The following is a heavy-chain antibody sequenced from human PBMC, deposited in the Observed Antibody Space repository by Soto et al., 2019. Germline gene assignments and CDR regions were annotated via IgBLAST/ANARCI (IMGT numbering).Heavy chain of an antibody. CDR2: ISGNGGST. D-gene: IGHD2-2*01. V-gene: IGHV3-64*01. CDR3: ARVRYCSSTSCSYDAFDI. CDR1: GSTFSSYA. J-gene: IGHJ3*02. Sequence: PGGFLRLSCAASGSTFSSYAMSWVRQAPGKGLEYVSAISGNGGSTYYANSVKGRFTISRDNSKNTLYLQMGSLRAEDMAVYYCARVRYCSSTSCSYDAFDIWGQGTMVTVS.